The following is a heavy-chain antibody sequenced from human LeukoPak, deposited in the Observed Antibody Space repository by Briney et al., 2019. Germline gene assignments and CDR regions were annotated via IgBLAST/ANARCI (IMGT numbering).Heavy chain of an antibody. CDR1: GFTFSSYS. J-gene: IGHJ4*02. CDR3: ARGGNNYDFWSGLTYYFDS. CDR2: ISGGSSSI. D-gene: IGHD3-3*01. Sequence: GGSLRLSCAASGFTFSSYSMHWVRQAPGEGLEWVSYISGGSSSIYYADSVKGRFTISRDNARNSLYLQMNSLRAEDTAVYYCARGGNNYDFWSGLTYYFDSWGQGTLVTVSS. V-gene: IGHV3-48*01.